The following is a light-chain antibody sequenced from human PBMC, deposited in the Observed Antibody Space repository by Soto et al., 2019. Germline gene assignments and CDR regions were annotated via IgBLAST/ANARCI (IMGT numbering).Light chain of an antibody. Sequence: EIVMTQSPATLSVSPGERTTLSCRVSQSVSSNLAWYQQKPGQAPRLLIYGASTRATGIPARFSGSGSGTEFTLTISSLQSEEIAIYYCQLYNHWPRTSRQGTKV. CDR1: QSVSSN. CDR3: QLYNHWPRT. V-gene: IGKV3-15*01. CDR2: GAS. J-gene: IGKJ1*01.